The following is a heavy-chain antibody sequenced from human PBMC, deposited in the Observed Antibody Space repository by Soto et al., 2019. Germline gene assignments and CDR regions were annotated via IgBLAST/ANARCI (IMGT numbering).Heavy chain of an antibody. CDR1: GFTLSRYA. D-gene: IGHD2-15*01. CDR3: AKAGYHRKAFDY. V-gene: IGHV3-23*01. Sequence: WGSLRLSCAASGFTLSRYAMSWVRQAPGKGLEWVSAISGSGGSTYYADSVKGRFTISRDNSKNTLYLQMNSLRAEDTAVYYCAKAGYHRKAFDYWGQGTLVTVSS. CDR2: ISGSGGST. J-gene: IGHJ4*02.